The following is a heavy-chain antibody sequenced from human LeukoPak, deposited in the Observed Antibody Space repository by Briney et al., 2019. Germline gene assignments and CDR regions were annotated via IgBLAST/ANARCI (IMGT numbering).Heavy chain of an antibody. J-gene: IGHJ3*02. Sequence: PSETLPLTCTVPGGSISSYYWSWIRQPPGKGLEWFGYIYYSGSTNYNPSLKSRVTISVDKSKNQFSLKLSSVTAADTAVYYCAIMTYYDFWSGYSGGGAFDIWGQGTMVTVSS. CDR3: AIMTYYDFWSGYSGGGAFDI. D-gene: IGHD3-3*01. CDR2: IYYSGST. V-gene: IGHV4-59*01. CDR1: GGSISSYY.